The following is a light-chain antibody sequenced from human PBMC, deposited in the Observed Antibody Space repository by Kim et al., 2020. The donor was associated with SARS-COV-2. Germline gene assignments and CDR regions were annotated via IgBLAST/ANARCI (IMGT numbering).Light chain of an antibody. CDR1: SSNNVRDN. CDR3: AAWDDSLNGPV. Sequence: GQKDTISCSAGSSNNVRDNVNCYQQHPGTAPKLLIYSKNERTSGVPDRLSGSKSGTSASLAISGLQSEDEADYYCAAWDDSLNGPVFGGGTKVTVL. V-gene: IGLV1-44*01. J-gene: IGLJ3*02. CDR2: SKN.